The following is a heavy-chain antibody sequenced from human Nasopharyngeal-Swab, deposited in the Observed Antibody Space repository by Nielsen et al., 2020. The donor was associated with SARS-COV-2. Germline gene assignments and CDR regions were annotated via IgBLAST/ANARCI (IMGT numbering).Heavy chain of an antibody. V-gene: IGHV3-7*03. Sequence: GESLKISCAASGFTFSSYWMSWVRQAPGKGLEWVANIKQDGSEKFYVDSVKGRFTISRDNAKNSLYLQMNSLRAEDTAVYYCARGDYYDSSGDYVDAFDIWGQGTMVTVP. CDR2: IKQDGSEK. D-gene: IGHD3-22*01. CDR3: ARGDYYDSSGDYVDAFDI. J-gene: IGHJ3*02. CDR1: GFTFSSYW.